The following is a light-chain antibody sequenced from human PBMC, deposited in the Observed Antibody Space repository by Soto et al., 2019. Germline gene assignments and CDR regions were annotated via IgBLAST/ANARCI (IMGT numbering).Light chain of an antibody. CDR3: QQYNSWPSFT. V-gene: IGKV3-15*01. J-gene: IGKJ3*01. CDR2: RAS. CDR1: QSISDN. Sequence: EIVMTQSPATLSVSPGERATLSCRASQSISDNLAWYQQKPGQAPRLLIYRASTRATDIPARFSGSGSETEFTLTISSLQSEDFAVYYCQQYNSWPSFTFGPGTKVEIK.